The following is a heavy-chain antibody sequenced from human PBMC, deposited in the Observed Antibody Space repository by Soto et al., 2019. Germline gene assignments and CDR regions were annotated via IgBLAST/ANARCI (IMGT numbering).Heavy chain of an antibody. CDR2: IYYSGST. Sequence: PSETLSLTCTVSGGSISSGGYYWSWIRQHPGKGLEWIGYIYYSGSTYYNPSLKSRVTISVDTSKNQFSLKLSSVTAADTAVYYCARASDATTVTGFEYWGQGTRVTVSS. V-gene: IGHV4-30-4*08. J-gene: IGHJ4*02. CDR3: ARASDATTVTGFEY. D-gene: IGHD4-17*01. CDR1: GGSISSGGYY.